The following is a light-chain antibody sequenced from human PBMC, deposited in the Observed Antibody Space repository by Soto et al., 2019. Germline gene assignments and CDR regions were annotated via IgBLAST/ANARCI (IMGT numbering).Light chain of an antibody. Sequence: QSVLTQPASVSGSPGQSITISCTGTSSDVGGYNYVSWYQQHPGKAPKLMIYDVSNRPSGVSNRFSGSKSGNMASLTISGLQAEDEADYYCSSYTSSSILVVFGGGTKLTVL. J-gene: IGLJ2*01. CDR2: DVS. CDR1: SSDVGGYNY. CDR3: SSYTSSSILVV. V-gene: IGLV2-14*01.